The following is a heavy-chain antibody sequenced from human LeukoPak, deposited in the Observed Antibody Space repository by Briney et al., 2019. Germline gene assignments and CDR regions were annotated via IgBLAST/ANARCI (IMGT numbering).Heavy chain of an antibody. J-gene: IGHJ3*02. CDR2: INPNSGGT. Sequence: ASVKVSCKASGYTFTAYYMHWVRQAPGQGLEWMGWINPNSGGTNYAQKFQGRVTMTRDTSISTVYMELSRLRSDDTAVYYCARGRSYCSGGSCFHDAFDIWGQGTMVTVSS. CDR3: ARGRSYCSGGSCFHDAFDI. V-gene: IGHV1-2*02. D-gene: IGHD2-15*01. CDR1: GYTFTAYY.